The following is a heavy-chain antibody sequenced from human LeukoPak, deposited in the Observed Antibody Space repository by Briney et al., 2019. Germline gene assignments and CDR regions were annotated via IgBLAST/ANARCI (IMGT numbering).Heavy chain of an antibody. CDR2: ISAYNGNT. V-gene: IGHV1-18*01. CDR1: GDTFTSYA. J-gene: IGHJ4*02. CDR3: ARDLAGAYYFDY. D-gene: IGHD6-19*01. Sequence: APVKVSCKASGDTFTSYAITWVRQAPGQGLEWMGWISAYNGNTNYAQKVQGRVTMTTDTSTSTAYMELRSLRSDDTAVYYCARDLAGAYYFDYWGQGTLVTVSS.